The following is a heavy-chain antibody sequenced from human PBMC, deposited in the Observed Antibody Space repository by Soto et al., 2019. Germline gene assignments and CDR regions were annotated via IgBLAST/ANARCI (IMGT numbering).Heavy chain of an antibody. V-gene: IGHV1-69*12. J-gene: IGHJ6*02. D-gene: IGHD3-10*01. Sequence: QVQLVQSGAEVKKPGSSVKVSCKASGGTFSSYAISWVRQAPGQGLEWMGGIIPIFGTANYAQKFQGRVTITADESTSTAYMELSSLRYEDTAVYYCARQYYYGSGSYSYGMDVWGQGTTVTVSS. CDR3: ARQYYYGSGSYSYGMDV. CDR2: IIPIFGTA. CDR1: GGTFSSYA.